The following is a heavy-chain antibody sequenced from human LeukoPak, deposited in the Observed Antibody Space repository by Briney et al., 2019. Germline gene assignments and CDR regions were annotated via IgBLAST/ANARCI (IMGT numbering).Heavy chain of an antibody. CDR2: IDPSDSYT. D-gene: IGHD6-6*01. CDR1: GYSFTNYW. V-gene: IGHV5-10-1*01. CDR3: ARAYSSSRIDY. Sequence: GESLKISCKGSGYSFTNYWINWVRQMPGKGLEWMGKIDPSDSYTNYSPSFQGHVTISADKSISTAYLQWSSLKASDTAMYYCARAYSSSRIDYWGQGTVSPSPQ. J-gene: IGHJ4*02.